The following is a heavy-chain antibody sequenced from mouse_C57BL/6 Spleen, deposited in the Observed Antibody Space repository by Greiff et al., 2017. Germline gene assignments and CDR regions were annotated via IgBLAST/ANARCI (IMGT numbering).Heavy chain of an antibody. D-gene: IGHD4-1*01. CDR3: ARGNWDERFAY. J-gene: IGHJ3*01. Sequence: LVESGPELVKPGASVKLSCKASGYTFTSYDINWVKQRPGQGLEWIGWIYPRDGSTKYNEKFKGKATLTVDTSSSTAYMELHSLTSEDSAVYFCARGNWDERFAYWGQGTLVTVSA. V-gene: IGHV1-85*01. CDR2: IYPRDGST. CDR1: GYTFTSYD.